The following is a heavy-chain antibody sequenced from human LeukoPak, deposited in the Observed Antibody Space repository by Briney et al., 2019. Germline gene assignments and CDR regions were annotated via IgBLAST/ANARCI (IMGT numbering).Heavy chain of an antibody. Sequence: RASVKVSCKASGGTFSSYAVSWVRQAPGQGLEWMGGIIPIFGTANYAQKFQGRVTITTDESTSTAYMELSSLRSEDTAVYYCARGPPYIAAHHWFDPWGQGTLVTVSS. CDR3: ARGPPYIAAHHWFDP. CDR2: IIPIFGTA. CDR1: GGTFSSYA. D-gene: IGHD6-6*01. V-gene: IGHV1-69*05. J-gene: IGHJ5*02.